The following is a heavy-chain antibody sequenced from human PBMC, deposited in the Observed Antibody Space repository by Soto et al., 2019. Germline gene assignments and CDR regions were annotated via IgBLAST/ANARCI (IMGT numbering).Heavy chain of an antibody. J-gene: IGHJ4*02. CDR3: ARAVYDGLSAYYVDY. Sequence: SETLSLTCSVSGDSIRSDFWSWIRQPPGKGLERIGYVSYTGSTNYNPSLNSRVTISIDTSKNEFSLKVSSVTAADTAVYYCARAVYDGLSAYYVDYWGQGTLVTVSS. D-gene: IGHD3-9*01. V-gene: IGHV4-59*01. CDR1: GDSIRSDF. CDR2: VSYTGST.